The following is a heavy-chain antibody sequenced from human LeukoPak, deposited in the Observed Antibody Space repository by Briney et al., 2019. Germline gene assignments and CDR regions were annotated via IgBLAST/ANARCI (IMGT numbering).Heavy chain of an antibody. Sequence: SETLSLTCTVSGGSISSGGYYWSWIRQHPGKGLEWIGYIYYSGSTYYNPSLKSRVTISVDTSKNQFSLKLSSVTAADTAAYYCARTDGAKYYDFWSGYFFDYWGQGTLVTVSS. D-gene: IGHD3-3*01. CDR1: GGSISSGGYY. V-gene: IGHV4-31*03. CDR2: IYYSGST. J-gene: IGHJ4*02. CDR3: ARTDGAKYYDFWSGYFFDY.